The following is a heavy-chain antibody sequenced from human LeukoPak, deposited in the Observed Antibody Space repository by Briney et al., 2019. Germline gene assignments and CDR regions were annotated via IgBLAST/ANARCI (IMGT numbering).Heavy chain of an antibody. D-gene: IGHD6-13*01. CDR1: GYSFTSYW. J-gene: IGHJ3*02. CDR3: ARDRGGSSWLVDAFDI. CDR2: IYPGDSDT. V-gene: IGHV5-51*01. Sequence: GESLKISCKGSGYSFTSYWIGWVRQMPGKGLEWMGIIYPGDSDTRYSPSFQGQVTISADKSISTAYLQRSSLKASDTAMYYCARDRGGSSWLVDAFDIWGQGTMVTVYS.